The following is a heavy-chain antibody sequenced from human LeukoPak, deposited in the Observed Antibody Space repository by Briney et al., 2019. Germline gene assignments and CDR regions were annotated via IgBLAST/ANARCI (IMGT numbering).Heavy chain of an antibody. V-gene: IGHV1-69*02. Sequence: SVKVSCKASGGTFSSYTISWVRQAPGQGLEWMGRIIPILGIANYAQKFQGRVTMTRDTSTSTLYMELSSLRSDDTAVYYCTRGLGSSGYYIWGQGTLVTVSS. J-gene: IGHJ4*02. CDR2: IIPILGIA. CDR1: GGTFSSYT. CDR3: TRGLGSSGYYI. D-gene: IGHD3-22*01.